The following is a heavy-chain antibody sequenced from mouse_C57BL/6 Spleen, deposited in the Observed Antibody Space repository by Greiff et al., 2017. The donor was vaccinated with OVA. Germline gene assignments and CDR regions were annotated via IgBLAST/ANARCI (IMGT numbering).Heavy chain of an antibody. V-gene: IGHV1-4*01. CDR3: AREDSMDY. J-gene: IGHJ4*01. Sequence: QVQLQQSGAELARPGASVKMSCKASGYTFTSYTMHWVKQRPGQGLAWIGYINPSSGSTKYNQKFKDKATLTADKSSSTAYMQLSSLTSDDSAVDYCAREDSMDYWGQGTSVTVSS. CDR2: INPSSGST. CDR1: GYTFTSYT.